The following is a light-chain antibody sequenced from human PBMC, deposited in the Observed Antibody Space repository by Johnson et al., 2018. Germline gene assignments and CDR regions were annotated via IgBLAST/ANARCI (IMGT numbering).Light chain of an antibody. CDR1: SSNIGNNY. V-gene: IGLV1-51*02. CDR3: GKWDSSLSAGNV. J-gene: IGLJ1*01. CDR2: ENN. Sequence: QSVLTQPPSVSAAPGQKVTISCSGSSSNIGNNYVSWYQQLPGTAPKLLIYENNKRPSGIPDRFSGSKYGTSATLGITALQTGDEADYYCGKWDSSLSAGNVFGTGTKVTVL.